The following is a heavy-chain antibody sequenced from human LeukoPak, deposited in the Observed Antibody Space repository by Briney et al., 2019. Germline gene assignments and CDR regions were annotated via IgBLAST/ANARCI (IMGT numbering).Heavy chain of an antibody. Sequence: SETLSPTCVVYGGSFSGYYWSWIRQPPGKGLEWIGEINHSGSTNYNPSLKSRVTISVDTSKNQFSLKLSSVTAADTAVYYCATTTVTTDAFDIWGQGTMVAVSS. CDR2: INHSGST. V-gene: IGHV4-34*01. D-gene: IGHD4-17*01. CDR3: ATTTVTTDAFDI. J-gene: IGHJ3*02. CDR1: GGSFSGYY.